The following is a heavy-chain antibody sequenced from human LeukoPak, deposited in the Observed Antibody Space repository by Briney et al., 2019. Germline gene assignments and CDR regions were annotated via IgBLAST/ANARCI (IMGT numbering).Heavy chain of an antibody. J-gene: IGHJ1*01. Sequence: ASVKVSCKASGYTFTGYYMHWVRQVPGQGLEWMGWINPNSGGTNYAQKFQGRVTMTRDTSISTAYMELSRLRSDDTAVYYCARTRGYSYGPEYFQHWGQGTLVTVSS. V-gene: IGHV1-2*02. CDR1: GYTFTGYY. CDR3: ARTRGYSYGPEYFQH. D-gene: IGHD5-18*01. CDR2: INPNSGGT.